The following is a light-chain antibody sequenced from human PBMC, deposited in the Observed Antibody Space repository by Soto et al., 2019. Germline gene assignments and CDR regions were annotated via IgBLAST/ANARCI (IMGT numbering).Light chain of an antibody. V-gene: IGLV2-14*01. J-gene: IGLJ1*01. CDR1: SSDVGGYNY. CDR2: DVS. Sequence: QSALTQPASVSGSPGQSITISCTGTSSDVGGYNYVSWFQQHPGKAPKLMIYDVSNRPSGVSNRFSGSKSGNTASLTISGLQAEDEADYYCSSYTSSSTLGGVFGTGTKVNVL. CDR3: SSYTSSSTLGGV.